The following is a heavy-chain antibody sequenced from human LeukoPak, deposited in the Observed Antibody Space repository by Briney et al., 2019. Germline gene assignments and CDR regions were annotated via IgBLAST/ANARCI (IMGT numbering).Heavy chain of an antibody. V-gene: IGHV4-39*01. CDR2: IYYSGST. CDR3: ASWGWGDIVVVPAATGAFDI. Sequence: SETLSLTCTVSGGSISSSSYYWGWIRQPPGKGLEWIGSIYYSGSTYYNPSVKSRVTISVDTSKNQFSLKLSSVTAANTAVYYCASWGWGDIVVVPAATGAFDIWGQGTMVTVSS. D-gene: IGHD2-2*01. CDR1: GGSISSSSYY. J-gene: IGHJ3*02.